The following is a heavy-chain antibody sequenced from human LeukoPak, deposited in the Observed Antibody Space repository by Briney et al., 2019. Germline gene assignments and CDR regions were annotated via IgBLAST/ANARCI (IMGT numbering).Heavy chain of an antibody. Sequence: GGSLRLSCAASGFTFSSYAMSWVRQAPGKGLEWVSAVNGGGDDTYYADSLKGRFTISRDNSKSTLYLQMNSLRAEDTAFYYCAKYYYGSGSYSFDIWGQGTMVTVSS. J-gene: IGHJ3*02. CDR3: AKYYYGSGSYSFDI. CDR1: GFTFSSYA. D-gene: IGHD3-10*01. V-gene: IGHV3-23*01. CDR2: VNGGGDDT.